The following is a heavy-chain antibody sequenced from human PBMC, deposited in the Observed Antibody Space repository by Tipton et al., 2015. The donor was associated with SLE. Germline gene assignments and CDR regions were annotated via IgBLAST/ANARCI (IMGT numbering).Heavy chain of an antibody. CDR2: ISRSGTTI. CDR3: ARGIRVLRVDY. J-gene: IGHJ4*02. V-gene: IGHV3-11*04. CDR1: GFTFSDYY. D-gene: IGHD3-3*01. Sequence: GSLRLSCAASGFTFSDYYMSWIRQAPGKGLEWVSYISRSGTTIYYADSVKGRFTISRDNAKKSLYLQMNSLRAEDKAVYYCARGIRVLRVDYWGQGTLVTVSS.